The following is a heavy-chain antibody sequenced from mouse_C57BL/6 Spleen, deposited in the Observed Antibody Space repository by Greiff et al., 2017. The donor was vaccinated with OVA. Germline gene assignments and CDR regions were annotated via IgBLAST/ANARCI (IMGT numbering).Heavy chain of an antibody. J-gene: IGHJ4*01. V-gene: IGHV5-4*01. CDR2: ISDGGSYT. CDR1: GFTFSSYA. D-gene: IGHD1-1*01. CDR3: ARDRDTAVAEDYAMDY. Sequence: EVKLMESGGGLVKPGGSLKLSCAASGFTFSSYAMSWVRQTPEKRLEWVATISDGGSYTYYPDNVKGRFTISRDNAKNNLYLQMSHLKSEDTAMYYCARDRDTAVAEDYAMDYWGQGTSVTVSS.